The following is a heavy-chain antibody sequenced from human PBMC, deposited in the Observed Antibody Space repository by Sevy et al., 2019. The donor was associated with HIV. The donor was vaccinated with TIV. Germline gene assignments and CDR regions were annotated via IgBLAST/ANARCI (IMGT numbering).Heavy chain of an antibody. V-gene: IGHV3-30-3*01. CDR3: ARPRANYVDHYFFYAMDV. D-gene: IGHD4-17*01. CDR1: GFAFSNYYA. J-gene: IGHJ6*02. Sequence: GGSLRLSCAASGFAFSNYYAMHWVRQAPGKGLEWVALISYDGSDKYYADSVKGRFTISRDNFKNTLYLQMNSLTTADTAVYYGARPRANYVDHYFFYAMDVWGQGTTVTVSS. CDR2: ISYDGSDK.